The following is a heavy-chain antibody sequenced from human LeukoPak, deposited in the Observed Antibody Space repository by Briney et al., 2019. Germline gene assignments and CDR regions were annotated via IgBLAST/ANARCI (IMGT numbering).Heavy chain of an antibody. D-gene: IGHD3-22*01. CDR1: GYTFTSYG. CDR3: ARDRERYYYDSSGYRDAFDI. CDR2: SSAYNGNT. J-gene: IGHJ3*02. Sequence: GASVKVSCKASGYTFTSYGISWVRQAPGQGLEWMGWSSAYNGNTNYAQKLQGRVTMTTDTSTSTAYMELRSLRSDDTAVYYCARDRERYYYDSSGYRDAFDIWGQGTMVTVSS. V-gene: IGHV1-18*01.